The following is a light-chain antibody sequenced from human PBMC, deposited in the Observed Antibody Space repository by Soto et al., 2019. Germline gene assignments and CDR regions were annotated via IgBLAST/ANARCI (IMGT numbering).Light chain of an antibody. J-gene: IGKJ1*01. Sequence: EILMTQSPATLSVSPGDRATLSCRASQSVRSNLAWYQQKPGQAPRLLIYCASTRSTGIPPRFSASGSGTEFTLTISSLQSEDSAVYYCQQYNSWPWTFGQGTKVDI. CDR1: QSVRSN. V-gene: IGKV3-15*01. CDR3: QQYNSWPWT. CDR2: CAS.